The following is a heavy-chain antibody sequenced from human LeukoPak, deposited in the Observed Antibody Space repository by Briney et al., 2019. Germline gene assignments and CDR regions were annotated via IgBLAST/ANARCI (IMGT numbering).Heavy chain of an antibody. D-gene: IGHD4-17*01. CDR2: ISSSSSTI. J-gene: IGHJ2*01. CDR3: ARPARGAGDYGAPRDWNSYFDL. Sequence: GGSLRLSCAGSGFTFSSYSMSWVRQAPGKGLEWVSYISSSSSTIYYADSVKGRFTISRDNAKNSLNLQMKRLRVEDTAVYYCARPARGAGDYGAPRDWNSYFDLWGRGTLVTVSS. V-gene: IGHV3-48*01. CDR1: GFTFSSYS.